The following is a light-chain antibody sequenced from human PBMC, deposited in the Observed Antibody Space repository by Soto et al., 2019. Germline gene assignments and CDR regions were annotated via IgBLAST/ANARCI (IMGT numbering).Light chain of an antibody. Sequence: EIMLSQSPSTLSLSTGERATLSCRASQSVSSYLAWYQQKPGQAPRLLIYDASNRATGIPARFSGSGSGTDFTLTLSSLEPEDFAVYYCQQRSNWPVTFGQGTRLE. V-gene: IGKV3-11*01. CDR1: QSVSSY. CDR3: QQRSNWPVT. J-gene: IGKJ5*01. CDR2: DAS.